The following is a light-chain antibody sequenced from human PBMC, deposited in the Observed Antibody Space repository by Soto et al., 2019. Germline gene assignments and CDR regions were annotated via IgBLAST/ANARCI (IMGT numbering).Light chain of an antibody. V-gene: IGKV3-20*01. Sequence: DIVLTQAPDTLSLSPGERVTLSCRASQTVSNSHVAWYRQKPCQPPRLLIQGASSRATGVADRFSGDGSGKDFKITIIRLDPEDFAVYFCQQSGDLPLTFGRGTRLEMK. CDR2: GAS. CDR1: QTVSNSH. J-gene: IGKJ2*01. CDR3: QQSGDLPLT.